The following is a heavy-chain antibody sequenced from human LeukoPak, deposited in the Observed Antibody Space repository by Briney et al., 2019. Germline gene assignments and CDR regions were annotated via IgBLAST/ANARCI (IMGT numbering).Heavy chain of an antibody. CDR1: GFTFSTSW. CDR3: ARASNYFDSRGLHLFDP. CDR2: IEVDGSRT. Sequence: GGSLRLSCAASGFTFSTSWMHWVRHAPGKGLVWVSRIEVDGSRTSYADSVKGRFTISRDNAKNTLYLQMNSLRAEDTAMYYCARASNYFDSRGLHLFDPWGQGTLVTVCS. D-gene: IGHD3-22*01. J-gene: IGHJ5*02. V-gene: IGHV3-74*01.